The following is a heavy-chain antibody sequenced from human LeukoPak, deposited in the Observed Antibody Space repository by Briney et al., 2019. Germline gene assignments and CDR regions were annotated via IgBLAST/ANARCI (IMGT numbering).Heavy chain of an antibody. CDR1: GFTFSSYS. CDR3: ARCDCSGGSCYSGARGGLYYMDV. Sequence: GGSLRLSCAASGFTFSSYSMNWVRQAPGKGLEWVSYISSSSSTIYYADSVKGQFTISRDNAKNSLYLQMNSLRAEDTAVYYCARCDCSGGSCYSGARGGLYYMDVWGKGTTVTVSS. D-gene: IGHD2-15*01. CDR2: ISSSSSTI. J-gene: IGHJ6*03. V-gene: IGHV3-48*01.